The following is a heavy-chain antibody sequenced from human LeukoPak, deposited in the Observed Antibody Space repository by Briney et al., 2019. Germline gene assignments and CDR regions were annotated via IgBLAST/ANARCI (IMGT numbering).Heavy chain of an antibody. Sequence: PGRSLRLSCAASGFTFSSYGMHWVRQAPGEGLEWVAVISYDGSNKYYADSVKGRFTISRDNSKNTLYLQMNSLRAEDTAVYYCAKGVSIAAAGYNDYWGQGTLVTVSS. J-gene: IGHJ4*02. CDR2: ISYDGSNK. V-gene: IGHV3-30*18. CDR3: AKGVSIAAAGYNDY. D-gene: IGHD6-13*01. CDR1: GFTFSSYG.